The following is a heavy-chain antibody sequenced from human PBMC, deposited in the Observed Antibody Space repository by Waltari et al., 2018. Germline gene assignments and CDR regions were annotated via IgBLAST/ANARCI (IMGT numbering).Heavy chain of an antibody. CDR2: VAESDGRT. V-gene: IGHV3-23*01. D-gene: IGHD6-19*01. Sequence: EVQLLESGGGLVQPGGSLSLSCVVSGFTFSDYVMNWVRQAPGMGLEWVSRVAESDGRTFYADSVKGRFTISRDNSKNTLYLQMNSLRVEDTAIYYCVRRSSGWGAFDQWGQGILVTVSA. CDR1: GFTFSDYV. CDR3: VRRSSGWGAFDQ. J-gene: IGHJ4*02.